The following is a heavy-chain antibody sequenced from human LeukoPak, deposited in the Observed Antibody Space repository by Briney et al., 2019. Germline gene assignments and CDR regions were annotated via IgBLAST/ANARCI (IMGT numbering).Heavy chain of an antibody. CDR3: ARAGSGYSFDY. Sequence: SETLSLTCTVSGASVSDYYCSWVRQPPGKGLEWIGYMYYSGSTNYNPSLKSRVTISGDTSKNQFSLKLSSVTAADTAVYFCARAGSGYSFDYWGQGTLVTVSS. V-gene: IGHV4-59*02. CDR1: GASVSDYY. D-gene: IGHD1-26*01. J-gene: IGHJ4*02. CDR2: MYYSGST.